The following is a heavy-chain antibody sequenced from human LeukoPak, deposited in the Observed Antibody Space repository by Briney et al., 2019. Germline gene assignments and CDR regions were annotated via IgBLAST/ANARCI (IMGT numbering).Heavy chain of an antibody. D-gene: IGHD3-10*01. CDR3: ATEGGSGSYYGDDAFDM. Sequence: GGSLRLSCEASGFTFTNTWMSWVRQAPGKGLEWVGRVKSKADDGTTDYAAPVQGRFTISRDDSKNTLSLQMNSLKTEDTAVYYCATEGGSGSYYGDDAFDMWGQETMVTVSS. CDR1: GFTFTNTW. V-gene: IGHV3-15*01. J-gene: IGHJ3*02. CDR2: VKSKADDGTT.